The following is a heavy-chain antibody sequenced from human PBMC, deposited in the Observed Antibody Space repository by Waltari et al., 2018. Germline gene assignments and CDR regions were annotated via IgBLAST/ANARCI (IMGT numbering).Heavy chain of an antibody. CDR1: GGSFSGYY. V-gene: IGHV4-34*01. D-gene: IGHD2-2*02. CDR2: INHRVST. J-gene: IGHJ6*02. CDR3: ARGINQLLYIYYYYGMDV. Sequence: QVQLQQWGAGLLKPSETLSLTCAVYGGSFSGYYWSWIRQPPGKGLEWIGEINHRVSTNYNPSLKSRVTISVDTSKNQFSLKLSSVTAADTAVYYCARGINQLLYIYYYYGMDVWGQGTTVTVSS.